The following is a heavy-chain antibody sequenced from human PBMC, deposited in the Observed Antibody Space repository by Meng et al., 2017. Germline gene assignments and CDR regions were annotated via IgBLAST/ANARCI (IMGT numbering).Heavy chain of an antibody. Sequence: SETLSLTCAVYGGSFSGYYWSWIRQPPGKGLEWIGKINHSGSTNYNPSLKSRVTISVDTSKNQFSLKLSSVTAADTAVYYCARGNRYSGSYYYYGMDVWGQGTMVTVSS. CDR1: GGSFSGYY. CDR3: ARGNRYSGSYYYYGMDV. CDR2: INHSGST. V-gene: IGHV4-34*01. J-gene: IGHJ6*02. D-gene: IGHD1-26*01.